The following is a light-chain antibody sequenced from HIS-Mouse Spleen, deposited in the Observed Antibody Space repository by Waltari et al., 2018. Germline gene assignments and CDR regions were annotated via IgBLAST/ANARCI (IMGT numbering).Light chain of an antibody. CDR2: EGS. CDR3: CSYAGSSTWV. V-gene: IGLV2-23*01. Sequence: QSALTQPASVSGSPGQSITISCTGTSSDGGRYNLVSWYQQHPGNAPKLMMYEGSKRPSGVSNRFSGSKSGNTASLTISGLQAEDEADYYCCSYAGSSTWVFGGGTKLTVL. CDR1: SSDGGRYNL. J-gene: IGLJ3*02.